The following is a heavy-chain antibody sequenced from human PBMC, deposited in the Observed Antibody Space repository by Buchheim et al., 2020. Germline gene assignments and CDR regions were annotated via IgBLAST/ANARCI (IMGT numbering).Heavy chain of an antibody. Sequence: QVQLVQSGAEVKKPGSSVKVSFKASGGTFSSYAISWVRQAPGQGLEWMGRIIPILGIATSAQKFQGRVTITAAKSTSTASMELSSLRSEDTAVYYCAREYCSSTSCYSYYYYGMDVWGQGTT. CDR2: IIPILGIA. CDR3: AREYCSSTSCYSYYYYGMDV. V-gene: IGHV1-69*04. CDR1: GGTFSSYA. D-gene: IGHD2-2*02. J-gene: IGHJ6*02.